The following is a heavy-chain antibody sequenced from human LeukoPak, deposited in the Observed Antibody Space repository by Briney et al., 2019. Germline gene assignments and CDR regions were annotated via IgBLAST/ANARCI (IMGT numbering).Heavy chain of an antibody. CDR3: ARVGCSGGSCYDY. CDR2: IYYSGST. V-gene: IGHV4-59*01. D-gene: IGHD2-15*01. J-gene: IGHJ4*02. Sequence: SETLSLTCTVSGGSISSYYWSRIRQPPGKGLEWIGYIYYSGSTNYNPSLKSRVTISVDTSKNQFSLKLSSVTAADTAVYYCARVGCSGGSCYDYWGQGTLVTVSS. CDR1: GGSISSYY.